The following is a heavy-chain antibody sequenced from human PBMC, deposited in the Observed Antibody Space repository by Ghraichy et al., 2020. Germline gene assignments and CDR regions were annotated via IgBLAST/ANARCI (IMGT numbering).Heavy chain of an antibody. CDR2: IYYSGST. Sequence: SETLSLTCTVSGGSISSSSYYWGWIRQPPGKGLEWIGSIYYSGSTYYNPSLKSRVTISVDTSKNQFSLKLSSVTAADTAVYYCARGVIGVRGVIRGSSFDYWGQGTLVTVSS. CDR3: ARGVIGVRGVIRGSSFDY. D-gene: IGHD3-10*01. V-gene: IGHV4-39*01. J-gene: IGHJ4*02. CDR1: GGSISSSSYY.